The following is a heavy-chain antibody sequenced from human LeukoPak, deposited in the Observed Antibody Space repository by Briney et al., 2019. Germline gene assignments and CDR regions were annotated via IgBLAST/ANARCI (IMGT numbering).Heavy chain of an antibody. V-gene: IGHV3-30-3*01. CDR3: ARAPGVPAARYYFVY. CDR2: ISYDGSNK. CDR1: GFTFSSYA. J-gene: IGHJ4*02. Sequence: GRSLRLSCAASGFTFSSYAMHWVRQAPGKGLGWVAVISYDGSNKYYADSVKGRFTISRDNSKNTLYLQMNSLRAEDTAVYYCARAPGVPAARYYFVYWGQGTLVTVSS. D-gene: IGHD2-2*01.